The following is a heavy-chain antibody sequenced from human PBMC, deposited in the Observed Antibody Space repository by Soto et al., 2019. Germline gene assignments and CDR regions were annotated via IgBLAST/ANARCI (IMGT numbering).Heavy chain of an antibody. J-gene: IGHJ6*02. V-gene: IGHV1-58*01. CDR1: GFTVTSSA. Sequence: SVKVSCKASGFTVTSSAVQWVRQARGQRLEWIGWIVVGSGNTNYAQKFQERVTITRDMSTSTAYMELSSLRSEDTAVYYCAAGEDSSSWYDLDYYYYYGMDVWGQGPTVTVSS. CDR3: AAGEDSSSWYDLDYYYYYGMDV. D-gene: IGHD6-13*01. CDR2: IVVGSGNT.